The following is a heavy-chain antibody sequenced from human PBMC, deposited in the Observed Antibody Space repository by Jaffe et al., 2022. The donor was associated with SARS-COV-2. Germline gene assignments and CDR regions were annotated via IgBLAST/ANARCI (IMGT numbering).Heavy chain of an antibody. Sequence: QVTLKESGPVLVKPTETLTLTCTVSGFSLSNARMGVSWIRQPPGKALEWLAHIFSNDEKSYSTSLKSRLTISKDTSKSQVVLTMTNMDPVDTATYYCARIRGKYSSSWYPHYYYYYGMDVWGQGTTVTVSS. CDR3: ARIRGKYSSSWYPHYYYYYGMDV. V-gene: IGHV2-26*01. J-gene: IGHJ6*02. CDR1: GFSLSNARMG. CDR2: IFSNDEK. D-gene: IGHD6-13*01.